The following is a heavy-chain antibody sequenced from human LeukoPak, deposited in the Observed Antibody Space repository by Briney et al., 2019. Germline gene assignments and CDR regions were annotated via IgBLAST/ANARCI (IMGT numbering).Heavy chain of an antibody. Sequence: SGPTLVNPTQTLTLTCTFSGFSLSTSGVGVGWIRQPPGKALEWLALIYWNDDKHYSPSLKSRLTITQDTSKNQVVLTMTDMDPVDTATYYCAHRRGLAAAGSSYYFDYWGQGTLVTVSS. V-gene: IGHV2-5*01. CDR3: AHRRGLAAAGSSYYFDY. CDR1: GFSLSTSGVG. D-gene: IGHD6-13*01. J-gene: IGHJ4*02. CDR2: IYWNDDK.